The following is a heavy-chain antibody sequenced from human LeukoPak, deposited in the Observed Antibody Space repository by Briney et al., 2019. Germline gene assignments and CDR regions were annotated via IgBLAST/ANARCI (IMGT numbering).Heavy chain of an antibody. CDR2: ISGSGGST. CDR3: ARVRYCSSTSCYDFDY. Sequence: GGSLRLSCAASGFTFSSYAMSWVRQAPGKGLEWVSAISGSGGSTYYADSVKGRFTISRDNSKNTLYLQMNSLRAEDTAVYCCARVRYCSSTSCYDFDYWGQGTLVAVSS. D-gene: IGHD2-2*01. CDR1: GFTFSSYA. J-gene: IGHJ4*02. V-gene: IGHV3-23*01.